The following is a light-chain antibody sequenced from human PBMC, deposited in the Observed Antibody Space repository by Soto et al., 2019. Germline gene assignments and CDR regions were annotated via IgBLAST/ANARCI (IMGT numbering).Light chain of an antibody. CDR2: EVT. J-gene: IGLJ1*01. CDR3: SSYAASDLYV. Sequence: QSVLTQPPSASGSPGQSVTISCTGTSSDVGGYNYVSWYQQHPGKAPKLIIYEVTKRPSGVPDRFSGSKSGNTASLTVSGLQAEDEADYYCSSYAASDLYVFGTGTKLTVL. CDR1: SSDVGGYNY. V-gene: IGLV2-8*01.